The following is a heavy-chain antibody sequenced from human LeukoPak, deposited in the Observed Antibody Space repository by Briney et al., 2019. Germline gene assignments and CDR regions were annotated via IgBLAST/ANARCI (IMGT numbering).Heavy chain of an antibody. Sequence: GASVKVSCKASGYTFTSYGISWVRQAPGQGLEWMGWISAYNGNTNYAQKLQGRVTMTTDTSTSTAYMELRSLRSDDTAVYYFARGPTLRIDCSGGSCYGTWVAGVDYWGQGTLVTVSS. CDR3: ARGPTLRIDCSGGSCYGTWVAGVDY. V-gene: IGHV1-18*01. CDR2: ISAYNGNT. CDR1: GYTFTSYG. D-gene: IGHD2-15*01. J-gene: IGHJ4*02.